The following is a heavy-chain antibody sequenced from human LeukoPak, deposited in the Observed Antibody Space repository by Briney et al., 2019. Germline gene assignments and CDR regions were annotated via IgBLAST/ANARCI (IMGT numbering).Heavy chain of an antibody. J-gene: IGHJ4*02. V-gene: IGHV1-2*02. Sequence: ASVKVSCKGSGYTYTGYYMYWVRQAPGKGLEWMGWINPNSGGINYAQKFPGRVTMTRETSITTAYMELSRLRSDDTAVYYCARGIVGATFDYWGQGTLVTVSS. CDR3: ARGIVGATFDY. CDR1: GYTYTGYY. D-gene: IGHD1-26*01. CDR2: INPNSGGI.